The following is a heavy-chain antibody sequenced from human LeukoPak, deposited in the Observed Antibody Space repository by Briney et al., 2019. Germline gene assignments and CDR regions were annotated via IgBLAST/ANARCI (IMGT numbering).Heavy chain of an antibody. D-gene: IGHD2-2*01. J-gene: IGHJ3*02. Sequence: GGSLRLSCAASGFTVSSNYMSWVRQAPGKGLEWVSVIYSGGSTYYADSVKGRFTISRDNSKNTLYLQMNSLRAEDTAVYYCVKDPDPRYCSSTSCSPIWGQGTMVTVSS. CDR1: GFTVSSNY. CDR2: IYSGGST. CDR3: VKDPDPRYCSSTSCSPI. V-gene: IGHV3-53*01.